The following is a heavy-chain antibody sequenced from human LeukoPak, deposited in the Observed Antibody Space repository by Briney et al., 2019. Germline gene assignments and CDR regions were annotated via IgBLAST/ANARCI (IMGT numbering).Heavy chain of an antibody. CDR3: ASRGYSGYDRIYYYYYYMDV. V-gene: IGHV4-34*01. D-gene: IGHD5-12*01. Sequence: PSETLSLTCAVYGGSFSGYYWSWIRQPPGKGLEWIGSIYYSGSTYYNPSLKSRVTISVDTSKNQFSLKLSSVTAADTAVYYCASRGYSGYDRIYYYYYYMDVWGKGTTVTVPS. CDR2: IYYSGST. J-gene: IGHJ6*03. CDR1: GGSFSGYY.